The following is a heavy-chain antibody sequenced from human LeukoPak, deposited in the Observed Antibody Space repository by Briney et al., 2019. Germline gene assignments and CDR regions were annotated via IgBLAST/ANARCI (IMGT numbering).Heavy chain of an antibody. CDR2: MNPHIGNT. CDR3: ARDGSRSWGLAY. CDR1: EETFTTYD. J-gene: IGHJ4*02. V-gene: IGHV1-8*01. D-gene: IGHD3-16*01. Sequence: ASVKVSCKASEETFTTYDISWAEQTPGQGLQGEGWMNPHIGNTGYAHRFQGRVTMTRDTSINTAYMELTSLTSDDTAVYYCARDGSRSWGLAYWGQGTLVAVSS.